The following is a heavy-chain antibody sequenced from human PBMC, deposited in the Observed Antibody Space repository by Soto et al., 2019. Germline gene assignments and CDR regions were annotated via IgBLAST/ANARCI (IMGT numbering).Heavy chain of an antibody. V-gene: IGHV1-69*01. CDR2: IIPISGTA. J-gene: IGHJ3*02. Sequence: QVQLVQSGAEVKKPGSSVKVSCKASGGTFSSYAISWVRQAPGQGREWMGGIIPISGTANYAQKFQGRVTITADESTSTAYMELSSPRSEDTAVYYCARVLDSSGFDDAFDIWGQGTMVTVSS. CDR3: ARVLDSSGFDDAFDI. D-gene: IGHD3-22*01. CDR1: GGTFSSYA.